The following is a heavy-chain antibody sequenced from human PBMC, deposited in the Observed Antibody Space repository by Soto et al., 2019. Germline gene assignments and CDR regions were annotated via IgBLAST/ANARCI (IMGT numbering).Heavy chain of an antibody. Sequence: QVQLVQSGAEVKKPGASVKVSCKASGYTFTSYGISWVRQAPGQGLEWMGWISAYNGNTNYAQKLQGRVTMTTDTSTSTAYMELRSLRSDDTAVYYCAREGKGITIFGVVREADYWDQGTLVTVSS. CDR3: AREGKGITIFGVVREADY. J-gene: IGHJ4*02. CDR2: ISAYNGNT. V-gene: IGHV1-18*01. D-gene: IGHD3-3*01. CDR1: GYTFTSYG.